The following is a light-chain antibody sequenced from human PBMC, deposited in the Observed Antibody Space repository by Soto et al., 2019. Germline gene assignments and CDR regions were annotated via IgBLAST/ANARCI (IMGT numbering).Light chain of an antibody. CDR1: QSVSSN. CDR3: QQYNNWPPIT. J-gene: IGKJ5*01. V-gene: IGKV3-15*01. CDR2: GAS. Sequence: EIVITQSPSSLSLSPGERASLSCRASQSVSSNLAWYQQKPGQAPRLLIYGASTRATGIPARFSGSGSGTEFTLTISSLQSEDFAVYYCQQYNNWPPITFGQGTRLEI.